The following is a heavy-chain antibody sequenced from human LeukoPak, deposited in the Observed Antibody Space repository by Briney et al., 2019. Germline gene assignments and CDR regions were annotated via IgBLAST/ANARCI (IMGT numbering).Heavy chain of an antibody. Sequence: GESLKISFKGSGYSFTSYWSGWVRQMPGKGLEWMGIIYPGDSDTRYSPSFQGQVTISADKSISTAYLQWSSLKASDTAMYYCARHHYYYDSSGYYYGAFDIWGQGTMVTVSS. D-gene: IGHD3-22*01. CDR3: ARHHYYYDSSGYYYGAFDI. CDR1: GYSFTSYW. CDR2: IYPGDSDT. V-gene: IGHV5-51*01. J-gene: IGHJ3*02.